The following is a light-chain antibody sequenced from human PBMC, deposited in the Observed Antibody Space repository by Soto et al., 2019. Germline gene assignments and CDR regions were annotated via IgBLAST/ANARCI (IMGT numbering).Light chain of an antibody. Sequence: EIVLTQSPATLSLSPGERATLSCRASQSVGKYLAWYQQKPGQAPRLLLYDVSSRAPGIPARFSGSGSGTAFTLTISSLEPEDFAVYYCQQCNNWPPISFGQGTRLEIK. V-gene: IGKV3-11*01. CDR3: QQCNNWPPIS. CDR2: DVS. CDR1: QSVGKY. J-gene: IGKJ5*01.